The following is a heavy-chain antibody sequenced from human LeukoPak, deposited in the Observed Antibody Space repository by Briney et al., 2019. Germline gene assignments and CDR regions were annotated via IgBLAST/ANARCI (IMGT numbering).Heavy chain of an antibody. D-gene: IGHD3-22*01. Sequence: GGSLRLSCAASGFTFSSYAMHWVRQAPGKGLEWVAVISYDGSNKYYADSVKGRFTISRDNSKNTLYLQMNSLRAEDTAVYYCARDLGYDSSGYSPFDYWGQGTLVTVSS. V-gene: IGHV3-30*04. CDR2: ISYDGSNK. J-gene: IGHJ4*02. CDR1: GFTFSSYA. CDR3: ARDLGYDSSGYSPFDY.